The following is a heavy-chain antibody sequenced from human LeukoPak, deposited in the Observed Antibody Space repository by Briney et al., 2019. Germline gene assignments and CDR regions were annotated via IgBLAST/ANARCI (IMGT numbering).Heavy chain of an antibody. Sequence: PGGSLRLSCAASGFTFRSYGMHWVRQAPGKGLEWVAIIWYDGSNEYYADSVKGRFTISRDNSENTLYLQMNSLRAEDTAVYYCARDRVLDGWLQSDYWGQGTLVTVSS. CDR3: ARDRVLDGWLQSDY. D-gene: IGHD5-24*01. J-gene: IGHJ4*02. CDR2: IWYDGSNE. CDR1: GFTFRSYG. V-gene: IGHV3-33*01.